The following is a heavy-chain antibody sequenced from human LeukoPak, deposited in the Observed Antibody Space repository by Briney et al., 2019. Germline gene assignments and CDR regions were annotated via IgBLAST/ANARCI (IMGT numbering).Heavy chain of an antibody. V-gene: IGHV4-59*08. CDR3: ARHYGSGRPYFDY. Sequence: SETLSHTCTVSGGSINNYYWSWIRQSPVKGLEWIGYIYYSGSTNYNPSLKSRVSISVDTSKNQFTLKLSSVSAAGTAVYYCARHYGSGRPYFDYWGQGTLVTVSS. J-gene: IGHJ4*02. D-gene: IGHD3-10*01. CDR2: IYYSGST. CDR1: GGSINNYY.